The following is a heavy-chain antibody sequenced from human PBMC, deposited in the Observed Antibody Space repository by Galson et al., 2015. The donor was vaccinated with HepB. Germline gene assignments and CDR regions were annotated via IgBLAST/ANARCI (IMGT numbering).Heavy chain of an antibody. D-gene: IGHD2-15*01. CDR1: GFTFSNYW. CDR3: ARQGYCSGGSCYSGKYDY. V-gene: IGHV3-7*05. CDR2: IKQDGSEK. J-gene: IGHJ4*02. Sequence: SLRLSCAASGFTFSNYWMSWVRQAPGEGLEWVANIKQDGSEKYYVDSVKGRFTISRDNAKNSLYLQMNSLRAEDTAVYYCARQGYCSGGSCYSGKYDYWGQGTLVTVSS.